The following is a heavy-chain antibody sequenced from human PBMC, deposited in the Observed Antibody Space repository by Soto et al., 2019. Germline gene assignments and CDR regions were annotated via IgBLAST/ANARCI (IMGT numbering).Heavy chain of an antibody. CDR2: INSDTGYT. CDR1: GFTFYHHS. J-gene: IGHJ5*02. D-gene: IGHD3-10*01. Sequence: WASVKVSCKASGFTFYHHSIHWVRQAPGQRLEWMGWINSDTGYTKYSQKFQARLTITWDSSAKTAYMELSSLQSEDTAVYYCVRGKEAGVWFDPWGQGTLVTVSS. CDR3: VRGKEAGVWFDP. V-gene: IGHV1-3*04.